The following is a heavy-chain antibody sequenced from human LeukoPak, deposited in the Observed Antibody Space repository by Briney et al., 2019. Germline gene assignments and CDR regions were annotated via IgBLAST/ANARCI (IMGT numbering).Heavy chain of an antibody. CDR2: ISYDGSNK. D-gene: IGHD1-26*01. V-gene: IGHV3-30-3*01. J-gene: IGHJ4*02. CDR3: ARVFSIVGATVDY. Sequence: GGSLRLSCAATGFTFSSYAMHWVRQAPGKGLEWVAVISYDGSNKYYADSVKGRFTISRDNSKNTLYLQMNSLRAEDTAVYYCARVFSIVGATVDYWGQGTLVTVSS. CDR1: GFTFSSYA.